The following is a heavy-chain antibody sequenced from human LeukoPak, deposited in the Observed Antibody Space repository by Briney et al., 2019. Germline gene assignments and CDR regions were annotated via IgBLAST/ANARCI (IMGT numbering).Heavy chain of an antibody. Sequence: GGSLRLSCAVSGFTFSSYSMNWVRQAPGKGLEWVSSISSSSSYIYYADSVKGRFTISRDNAKNSLYLQMNSLRAEDTAVYYCARDRLLWFGESYVADAFDIWGQGTMVTVSS. D-gene: IGHD3-10*01. J-gene: IGHJ3*02. CDR3: ARDRLLWFGESYVADAFDI. CDR1: GFTFSSYS. V-gene: IGHV3-21*01. CDR2: ISSSSSYI.